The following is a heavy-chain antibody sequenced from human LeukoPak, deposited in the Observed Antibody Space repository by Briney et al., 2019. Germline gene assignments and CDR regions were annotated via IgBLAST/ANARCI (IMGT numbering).Heavy chain of an antibody. Sequence: GGSLRLSCAASGFTFSSYGVHWVRQAPGKGLEWVAVISYDGSNKYYADSVKGRFTISRDNSKNTLYLQMNSLRAEDTAVYYCAKSGGSGSYYIWPVDYWGQGTLVTVSS. J-gene: IGHJ4*02. CDR3: AKSGGSGSYYIWPVDY. CDR2: ISYDGSNK. CDR1: GFTFSSYG. V-gene: IGHV3-30*18. D-gene: IGHD3-10*01.